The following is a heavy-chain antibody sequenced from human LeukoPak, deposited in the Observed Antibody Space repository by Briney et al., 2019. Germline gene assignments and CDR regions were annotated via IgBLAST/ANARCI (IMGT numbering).Heavy chain of an antibody. V-gene: IGHV4-34*01. Sequence: SETLSLTCAVYGGSFSGYYWSWIRQPPGKGLEWIGEINHSGSTNYNPSLKSRVTISVDKSKNQFSLKLSSVTAADTAVYYCARGGRVYYYDSSGYSSAQFDYWGQGTLVTVSS. CDR2: INHSGST. J-gene: IGHJ4*02. D-gene: IGHD3-22*01. CDR1: GGSFSGYY. CDR3: ARGGRVYYYDSSGYSSAQFDY.